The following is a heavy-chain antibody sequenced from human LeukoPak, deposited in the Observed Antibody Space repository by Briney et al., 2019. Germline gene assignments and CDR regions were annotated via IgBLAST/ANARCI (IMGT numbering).Heavy chain of an antibody. CDR2: IYYSGST. CDR1: GFIFSNYA. Sequence: PGGSLRLSCTASGFIFSNYAMNWVRQAPGKGLEWIGYIYYSGSTNYNPSLKSRVTISVDTSKNQFSLKLSSVTAADTAVYYCARLSIRYFDWLPDDAFDIWGQGTMVTVSS. V-gene: IGHV4-59*08. J-gene: IGHJ3*02. D-gene: IGHD3-9*01. CDR3: ARLSIRYFDWLPDDAFDI.